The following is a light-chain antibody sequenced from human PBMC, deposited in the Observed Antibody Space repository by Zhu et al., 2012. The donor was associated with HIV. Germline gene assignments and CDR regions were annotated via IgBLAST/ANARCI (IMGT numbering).Light chain of an antibody. CDR3: QQYNDWPPWT. CDR1: QSVRTD. Sequence: EIVLTQSPDTLSLSPGERATLSCRASQSVRTDLAWYQQKPGQAPRLLIYGASARATGIPARFSGSGSGTEFTLTISSLQSEDFAVYYCQQYNDWPPWTFGQGTKVEIK. V-gene: IGKV3-15*01. J-gene: IGKJ1*01. CDR2: GAS.